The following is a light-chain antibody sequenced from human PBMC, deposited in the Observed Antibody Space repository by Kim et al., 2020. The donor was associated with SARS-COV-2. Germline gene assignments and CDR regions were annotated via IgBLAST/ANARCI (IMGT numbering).Light chain of an antibody. Sequence: GHSITTSCTGTSSDVCTYNYVSWYQQSPGKAPKLMIYDVNKRPSGISNRFSGSKSGNTASLTISGLQAEDEADYYCSSYATSRSYVFGTGTKVTVL. J-gene: IGLJ1*01. CDR1: SSDVCTYNY. CDR2: DVN. V-gene: IGLV2-14*03. CDR3: SSYATSRSYV.